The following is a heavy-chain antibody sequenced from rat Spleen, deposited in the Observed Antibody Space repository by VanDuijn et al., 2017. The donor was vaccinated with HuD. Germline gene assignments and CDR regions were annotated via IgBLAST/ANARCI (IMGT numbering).Heavy chain of an antibody. CDR1: GFSLTTNG. V-gene: IGHV2-1*01. CDR3: ARSYGGYTQHWFAY. CDR2: IWGDEST. Sequence: QVRLKESGPGLVQPAQTLSLTCTVSGFSLTTNGVSWVRQPPGKGLDWMGGIWGDESTDYNSAVKSRLSISRDTSKSQVFLKMNSLETDDTAIYFCARSYGGYTQHWFAYWGQGTLVTVSS. J-gene: IGHJ3*01. D-gene: IGHD1-11*01.